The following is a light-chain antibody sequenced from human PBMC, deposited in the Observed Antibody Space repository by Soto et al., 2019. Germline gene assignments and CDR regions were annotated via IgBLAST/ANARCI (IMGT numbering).Light chain of an antibody. J-gene: IGKJ5*01. CDR3: QKTNSFPIN. Sequence: DIQMTHSPSTLSGSVLYIVTITFRASQTISSRLALYQQKPGKAPKLLIYKASTLKSGVPSRFSGSGSGTAFTLTISSLQPEDFATYYCQKTNSFPINFGQGTRLEIK. CDR1: QTISSR. CDR2: KAS. V-gene: IGKV1-5*03.